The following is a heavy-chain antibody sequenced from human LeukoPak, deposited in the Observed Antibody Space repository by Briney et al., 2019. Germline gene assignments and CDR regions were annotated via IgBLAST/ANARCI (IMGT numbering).Heavy chain of an antibody. Sequence: SETLSLTCAVSGYSISSGYYWGWIRRPPGKGLEWIGSIYHSGSTYYNPSLKSRVTISVDTSKNQFSLKLSSVTAADTAVYYCARDPEPGRFRGANNWFDPWGQGTLVTVSS. CDR3: ARDPEPGRFRGANNWFDP. D-gene: IGHD3-10*01. V-gene: IGHV4-38-2*02. CDR1: GYSISSGYY. CDR2: IYHSGST. J-gene: IGHJ5*02.